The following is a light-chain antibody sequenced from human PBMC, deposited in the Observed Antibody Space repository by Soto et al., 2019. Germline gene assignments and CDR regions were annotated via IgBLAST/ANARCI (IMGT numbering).Light chain of an antibody. J-gene: IGKJ5*01. V-gene: IGKV1-5*01. CDR2: EAT. Sequence: DIEMTQSPAILSASVGDSVTITCRASQSIDSWVAWYQQKPGKAPKLLIYEATSLASSLSSRLSSSGYATDITLSISNLQADDFVAYYWQYYNWLITFGQGTRLDIK. CDR3: QYYNWLIT. CDR1: QSIDSW.